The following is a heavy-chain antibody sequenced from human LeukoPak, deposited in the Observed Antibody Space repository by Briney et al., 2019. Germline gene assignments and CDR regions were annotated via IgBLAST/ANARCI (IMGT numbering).Heavy chain of an antibody. D-gene: IGHD2-2*01. V-gene: IGHV3-74*01. CDR3: ATRYCSSTSCSLGLGFNYHYMDV. J-gene: IGHJ6*03. CDR2: VNSDGSST. Sequence: QAGGSLRLSCAASGFTFSSYWMHWVRQAPGKGLVRVSRVNSDGSSTTYADSVKGRFTISRDNSKNTLYLQMNSLRAEDTAVYYCATRYCSSTSCSLGLGFNYHYMDVWGKGTTVTVSS. CDR1: GFTFSSYW.